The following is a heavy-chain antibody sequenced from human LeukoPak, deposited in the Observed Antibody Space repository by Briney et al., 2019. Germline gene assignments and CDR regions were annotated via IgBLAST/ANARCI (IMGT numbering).Heavy chain of an antibody. V-gene: IGHV3-7*01. Sequence: PGGSLRLSCAASGFTFSSYWMSWVRQAPGKGLEWVANIKQDGSEKYYVDSVKGRFTISRDNAKNSLYLQMNSLRAEGTAVYYCARVGYYYGSGSYYIFDYWGQGTLVTVSS. J-gene: IGHJ4*02. D-gene: IGHD3-10*01. CDR1: GFTFSSYW. CDR2: IKQDGSEK. CDR3: ARVGYYYGSGSYYIFDY.